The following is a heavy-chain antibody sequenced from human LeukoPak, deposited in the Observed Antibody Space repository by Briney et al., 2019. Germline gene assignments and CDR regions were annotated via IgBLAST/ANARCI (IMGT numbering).Heavy chain of an antibody. Sequence: PSETLSLTCTVSGGSISSSSYYWGWIRQPPGKGLEWIGSIYYSGRTYYNPSLKSRVTISVDTSKNQFSLKLSSVTAADTAVYYCARHRNEYDYGDYQVIDYWGQGTLVTVSS. CDR3: ARHRNEYDYGDYQVIDY. V-gene: IGHV4-39*01. CDR2: IYYSGRT. J-gene: IGHJ4*02. D-gene: IGHD4-17*01. CDR1: GGSISSSSYY.